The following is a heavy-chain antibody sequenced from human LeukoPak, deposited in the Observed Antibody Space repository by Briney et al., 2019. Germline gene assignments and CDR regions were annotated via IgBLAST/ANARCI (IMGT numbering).Heavy chain of an antibody. CDR1: GEFIINRSYY. J-gene: IGHJ4*02. Sequence: PSETLSLTCTVSGEFIINRSYYWSWIRQPAGTQLEWIGHIYTSGATKYNPSLKSRVTISLDTSKNQFSLNVTSVTAVDTAVYYCARDRGYSFGYFDYWGQGALVTVSS. D-gene: IGHD5-12*01. V-gene: IGHV4-61*09. CDR2: IYTSGAT. CDR3: ARDRGYSFGYFDY.